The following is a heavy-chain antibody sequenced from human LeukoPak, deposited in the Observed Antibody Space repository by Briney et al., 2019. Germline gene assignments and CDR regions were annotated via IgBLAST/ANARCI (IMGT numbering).Heavy chain of an antibody. CDR3: ARDRRITMVRGYDAFDI. CDR2: TSGGGGRT. J-gene: IGHJ3*02. D-gene: IGHD3-10*01. Sequence: GGSLRLSCAASGFTFSSYAMSWVRQAPGKGLEWVAITSGGGGRTYYADSVKGRFTISRDNAKNSLYLQMNSLRAEDTAVYYCARDRRITMVRGYDAFDIWGQGTMVTVSS. CDR1: GFTFSSYA. V-gene: IGHV3-23*01.